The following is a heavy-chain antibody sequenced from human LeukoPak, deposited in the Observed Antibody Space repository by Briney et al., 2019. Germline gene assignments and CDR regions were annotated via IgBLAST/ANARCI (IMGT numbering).Heavy chain of an antibody. CDR2: IYSGGST. V-gene: IGHV3-53*01. Sequence: PGGSLRLSCAASGFTVSNNYISWVRQAPGKGLEWVAVIYSGGSTKYVDSVKARFTISRDNSKNTVYLQMNSLRADDTAVYYCARATLDNWGQGTLVTVSS. CDR3: ARATLDN. J-gene: IGHJ4*02. CDR1: GFTVSNNY.